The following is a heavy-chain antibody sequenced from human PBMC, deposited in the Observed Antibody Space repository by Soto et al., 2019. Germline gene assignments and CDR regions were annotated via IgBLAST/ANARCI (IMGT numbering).Heavy chain of an antibody. Sequence: EVQLLESGGGLVQPGGSLRLSCAASGFTFSSYAMSWVRQATGKGLEWVSAISGSGGSTYYADSVKGRFTIYRDNSKNTLYLQMNSLRAEDTAVYYCATGRGVNFYYGMDVWGQGTTVTVSS. CDR3: ATGRGVNFYYGMDV. J-gene: IGHJ6*02. V-gene: IGHV3-23*01. D-gene: IGHD3-10*01. CDR1: GFTFSSYA. CDR2: ISGSGGST.